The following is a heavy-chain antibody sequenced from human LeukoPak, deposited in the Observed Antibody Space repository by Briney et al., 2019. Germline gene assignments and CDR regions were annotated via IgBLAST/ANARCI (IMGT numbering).Heavy chain of an antibody. CDR3: AKDSSGAGEWLLLTGYFDY. D-gene: IGHD3-3*01. CDR2: ISWNSGSI. V-gene: IGHV3-9*01. CDR1: GFTFDDYA. Sequence: GGSLRLSCAASGFTFDDYAMHWVRQAPGKGLEWVSGISWNSGSIGYADSVKGRFTISRDNAKNSLYLQMNSLRAEDTALYYCAKDSSGAGEWLLLTGYFDYWGQGTLVTVSS. J-gene: IGHJ4*02.